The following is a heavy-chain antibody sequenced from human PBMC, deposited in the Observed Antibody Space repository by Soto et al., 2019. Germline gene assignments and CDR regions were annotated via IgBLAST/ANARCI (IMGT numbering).Heavy chain of an antibody. J-gene: IGHJ4*02. V-gene: IGHV3-21*01. CDR2: ISSSSSYI. Sequence: PGGSLRLSLAASGFTFSSYSMTWVRQAPGKGLEWVSSISSSSSYIYYADSVKGRFTISRDNAKNSLYLQMNSLRAEDTAVYYCARVGYSYSSGWPLDYWGQGTLVTVSS. D-gene: IGHD6-19*01. CDR1: GFTFSSYS. CDR3: ARVGYSYSSGWPLDY.